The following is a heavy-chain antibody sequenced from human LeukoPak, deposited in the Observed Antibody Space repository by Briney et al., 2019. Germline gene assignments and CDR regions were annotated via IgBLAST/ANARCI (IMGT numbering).Heavy chain of an antibody. D-gene: IGHD5-12*01. V-gene: IGHV1-24*01. CDR3: ARGFPIVATIDY. Sequence: ASVKVSCKVSGYTLTELSMHWVRQAPGKGLEWMGGFDPEDGETIYAQKFQGRVTMTEDTSTDTAYMELSSLRSEDTAVYYCARGFPIVATIDYWGQGTLVTVSS. CDR2: FDPEDGET. J-gene: IGHJ4*02. CDR1: GYTLTELS.